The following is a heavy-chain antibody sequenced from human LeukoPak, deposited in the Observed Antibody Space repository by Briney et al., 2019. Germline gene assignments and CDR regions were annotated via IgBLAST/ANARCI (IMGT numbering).Heavy chain of an antibody. V-gene: IGHV4-31*03. D-gene: IGHD3-10*01. CDR1: GGSISRSDDY. Sequence: ASQTLSLTCTVSGGSISRSDDYWSWIRQYPGKGLECIVYIYYSGRTYYNPSLKSRVTISIDTSRSQFSLRLSSVTAADTAVYYCARDRSGSSALNAFDIWGQGTMVTVSS. J-gene: IGHJ3*02. CDR3: ARDRSGSSALNAFDI. CDR2: IYYSGRT.